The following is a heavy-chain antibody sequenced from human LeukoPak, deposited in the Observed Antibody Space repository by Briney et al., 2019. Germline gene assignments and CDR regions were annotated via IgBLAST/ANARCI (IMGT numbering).Heavy chain of an antibody. V-gene: IGHV1-46*01. CDR1: GYTFTSYY. D-gene: IGHD1-26*01. CDR2: INPSGGSR. CDR3: ARGSIVGAKALGFGAFDT. J-gene: IGHJ3*02. Sequence: ASVKVSRKASGYTFTSYYMHWVRQAPGQGLEWMGIINPSGGSRSYAQKFQGRVTMTRDTSTSTVYMELSSLRSEDTAVYYCARGSIVGAKALGFGAFDTWGQGTMVTVSS.